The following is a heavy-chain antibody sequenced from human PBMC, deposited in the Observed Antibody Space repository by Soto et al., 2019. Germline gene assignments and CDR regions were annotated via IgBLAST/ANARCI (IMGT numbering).Heavy chain of an antibody. CDR2: ISAYNGNP. Sequence: QVQLLQSGAEVKKPGASVKVSCKASGYTFTSYGISWVRQAPGQGLEWMGWISAYNGNPNYAQKLQGRVTMTTDTSTSTAYMELRSLRSDDTAVYYCARGRGYYCVYAGRAFDIWGQGTMVTVSS. J-gene: IGHJ3*02. CDR3: ARGRGYYCVYAGRAFDI. CDR1: GYTFTSYG. D-gene: IGHD4-17*01. V-gene: IGHV1-18*01.